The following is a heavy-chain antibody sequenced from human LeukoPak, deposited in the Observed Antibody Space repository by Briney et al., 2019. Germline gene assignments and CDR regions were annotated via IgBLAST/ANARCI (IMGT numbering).Heavy chain of an antibody. CDR3: TTVGYPLLVYPGNDY. CDR1: GFTFSSYG. Sequence: GGSLRLSCAASGFTFSSYGMHWVRQAPGKGLDWVAFIHHDGSNKYYADSVRGRFTISRDNSKNTLYLQMNSLKTEDTAVYYCTTVGYPLLVYPGNDYWGQGTLVTVSS. D-gene: IGHD1-14*01. V-gene: IGHV3-30*02. J-gene: IGHJ4*02. CDR2: IHHDGSNK.